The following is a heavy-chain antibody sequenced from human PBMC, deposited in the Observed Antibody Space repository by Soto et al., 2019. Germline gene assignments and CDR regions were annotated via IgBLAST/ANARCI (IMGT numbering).Heavy chain of an antibody. CDR1: GFTFSSYA. J-gene: IGHJ2*01. CDR2: ISGSGGST. D-gene: IGHD2-2*01. CDR3: AKDPDIVVVPAAIPFDL. V-gene: IGHV3-23*01. Sequence: EVQLLESGGGLVQPGGSLRLSCAASGFTFSSYAMSWVRQAPGKWLEWVSAISGSGGSTYYADSVKGRFTISRDTSKNTLYLQRNSLRAEDTAVYYCAKDPDIVVVPAAIPFDLWGRGTLVTVSS.